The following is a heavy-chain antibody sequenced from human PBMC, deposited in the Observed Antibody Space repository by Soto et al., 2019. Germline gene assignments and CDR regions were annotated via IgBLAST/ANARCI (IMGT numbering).Heavy chain of an antibody. D-gene: IGHD3-22*01. CDR3: ARTPRDYYDSSGYLAFDY. J-gene: IGHJ4*02. V-gene: IGHV1-2*02. CDR1: GYTFTGYY. Sequence: ASVKVSCKASGYTFTGYYMHWVRQAPGQGLEWMEWINPNSGGTNYAQKFQGRVTMTRDTSISTAYMELSRLRSDDTAVYYCARTPRDYYDSSGYLAFDYWGQGTLGTVSS. CDR2: INPNSGGT.